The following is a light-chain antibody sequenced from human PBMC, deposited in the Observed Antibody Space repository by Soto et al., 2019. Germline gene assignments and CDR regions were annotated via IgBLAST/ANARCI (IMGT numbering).Light chain of an antibody. CDR2: GAS. CDR1: QSVNNN. J-gene: IGKJ2*01. V-gene: IGKV3-15*01. Sequence: EIILTQSPASLSVSPGERATLSCRASQSVNNNLAWYQQKPGQAPRLLIYGASTTATGIPGRFRGSGSGTEFTLTIASLQSEDFAVFFCQQYNNLPPYTFGQGTKLEIK. CDR3: QQYNNLPPYT.